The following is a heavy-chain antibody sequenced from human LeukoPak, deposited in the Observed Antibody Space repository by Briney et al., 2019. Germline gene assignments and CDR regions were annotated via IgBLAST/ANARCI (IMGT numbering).Heavy chain of an antibody. Sequence: GGSLRLSCAASGFTFSSYWMNWVRQAPGKGLVWVSRIASDGSSTTYADSVKGRFTISRDNSKNTLYLQMNSLRAEDTAVYYCAKDMGSSWYDAFDIWGQGTMVTVSS. V-gene: IGHV3-74*01. D-gene: IGHD6-13*01. CDR2: IASDGSST. J-gene: IGHJ3*02. CDR1: GFTFSSYW. CDR3: AKDMGSSWYDAFDI.